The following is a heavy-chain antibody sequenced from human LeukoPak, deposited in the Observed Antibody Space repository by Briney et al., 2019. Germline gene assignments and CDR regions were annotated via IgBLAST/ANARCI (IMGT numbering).Heavy chain of an antibody. J-gene: IGHJ4*02. V-gene: IGHV3-23*01. Sequence: GGSLRLSCAASGFTFSSYTMSWVRQAPGKGLKWVSVITGSGDSTYYADSVKGRFTISRDNSKKTLYLQMNSLRADDSAVYYCANRKTFGLDSWGQGILVTVSS. CDR2: ITGSGDST. CDR1: GFTFSSYT. D-gene: IGHD3/OR15-3a*01. CDR3: ANRKTFGLDS.